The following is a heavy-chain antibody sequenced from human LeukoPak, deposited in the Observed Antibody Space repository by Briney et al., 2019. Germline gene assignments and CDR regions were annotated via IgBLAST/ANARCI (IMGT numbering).Heavy chain of an antibody. D-gene: IGHD3-16*01. CDR2: IIPIFGTA. Sequence: SVKVSCKASGGTFSSYAISWVRQAPGQGLEWMGGIIPIFGTANYAQKFQGRVTITADESTSTAYMELSSLRSEDTAVYYCARDIWGSCYAPKGAYYYYMDVWGKGTTVTVSS. CDR3: ARDIWGSCYAPKGAYYYYMDV. J-gene: IGHJ6*03. V-gene: IGHV1-69*13. CDR1: GGTFSSYA.